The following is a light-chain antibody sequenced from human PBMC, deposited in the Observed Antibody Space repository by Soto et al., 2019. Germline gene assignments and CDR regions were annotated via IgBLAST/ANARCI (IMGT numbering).Light chain of an antibody. CDR1: SSDVGGYNY. Sequence: QSALTQPPSASGSPGHSVTISCTGTSSDVGGYNYVSWYQQHPGKAPKLMIYEVSKRPSGVPDRFSGSKSGNTASLTVSGLQAEDEADYYCSSYAGSNILYVFGTGTKVT. V-gene: IGLV2-8*01. J-gene: IGLJ1*01. CDR2: EVS. CDR3: SSYAGSNILYV.